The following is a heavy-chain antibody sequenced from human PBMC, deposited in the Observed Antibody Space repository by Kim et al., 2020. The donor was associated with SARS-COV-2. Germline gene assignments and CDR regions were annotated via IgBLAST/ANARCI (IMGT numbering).Heavy chain of an antibody. V-gene: IGHV3-7*01. CDR1: GFTFSSYW. CDR3: ARDLVVIRFDY. D-gene: IGHD2-21*01. Sequence: GGSLRLSCAASGFTFSSYWMSWVRQAPGKGLECVANIKQDGSEKYYVDSVKGRFTISRDNAKNSLYLQMNSLRAEDTAVYYCARDLVVIRFDYWGQGTLVTVSS. CDR2: IKQDGSEK. J-gene: IGHJ4*02.